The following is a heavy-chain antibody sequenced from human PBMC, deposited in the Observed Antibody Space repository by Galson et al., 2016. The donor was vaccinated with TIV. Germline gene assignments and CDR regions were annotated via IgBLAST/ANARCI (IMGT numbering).Heavy chain of an antibody. Sequence: SLRLSCAASGFTFSNVWMNWFRQAPGMGLEWVGRIINKIDGGTTDYGAPVKGRFTISRDDSKSTAYLQMNSLNSEDTGVYYCATWDYHDNWFHPWGQGTLVTVSS. J-gene: IGHJ5*02. CDR1: GFTFSNVW. CDR3: ATWDYHDNWFHP. CDR2: IINKIDGGTT. D-gene: IGHD1-7*01. V-gene: IGHV3-15*01.